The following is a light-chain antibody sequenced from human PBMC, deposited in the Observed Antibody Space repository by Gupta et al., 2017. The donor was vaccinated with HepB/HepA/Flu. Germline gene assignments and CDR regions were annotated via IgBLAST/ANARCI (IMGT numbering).Light chain of an antibody. J-gene: IGKJ2*01. V-gene: IGKV4-1*01. CDR2: WAS. CDR3: QQYYTTPYT. CDR1: QSVFYSPNNKNY. Sequence: DIVMTQSPDSLAVTLGERATINCKSSQSVFYSPNNKNYLAWYQHKPGQPPKLLIFWASTRESGVPDRFSGSGSGTDFTLTIGSLQAEDVAVYYCQQYYTTPYTFGQGTKLEIK.